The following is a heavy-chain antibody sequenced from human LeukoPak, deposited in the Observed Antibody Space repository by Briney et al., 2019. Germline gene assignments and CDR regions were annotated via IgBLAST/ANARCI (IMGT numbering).Heavy chain of an antibody. Sequence: ASVKVSCKASGYTFTGYYMHWVRQAPGQGLEWMGWINPNSGGTNYAQKFQGRVTMTRDTSISTGYMELSRLRSDDTAVYYCARGLGKINAFDIWGQGTMVTVSS. D-gene: IGHD7-27*01. CDR3: ARGLGKINAFDI. V-gene: IGHV1-2*02. J-gene: IGHJ3*02. CDR2: INPNSGGT. CDR1: GYTFTGYY.